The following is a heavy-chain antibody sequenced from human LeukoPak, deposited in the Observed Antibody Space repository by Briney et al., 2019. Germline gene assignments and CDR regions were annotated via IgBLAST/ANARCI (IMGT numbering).Heavy chain of an antibody. D-gene: IGHD3-16*01. Sequence: SETLSLTCTVSGGSISSGDYYWSWIRQPPGKGLEWIGYIYYSGSTYYNPSFKSRVTISVDTSKNQFSLKLSSVTAADTAVYYCARGDYDYVFDYWGQGTLVTVSS. CDR1: GGSISSGDYY. V-gene: IGHV4-30-4*01. J-gene: IGHJ4*02. CDR3: ARGDYDYVFDY. CDR2: IYYSGST.